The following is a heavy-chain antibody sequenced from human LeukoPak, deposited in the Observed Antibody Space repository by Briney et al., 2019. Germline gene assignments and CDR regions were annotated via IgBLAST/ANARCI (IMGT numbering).Heavy chain of an antibody. J-gene: IGHJ5*02. CDR3: ARDKFRSITGTSLIEHNWFDP. CDR1: GYTFTGYY. Sequence: VASVKVSCKASGYTFTGYYMHWVRQAPGQGLEWMGWINPNSGGTNYAQKFQGRVTMTRDTSISTAYMELSRLRSDDTAVHYCARDKFRSITGTSLIEHNWFDPWGQGTLVTVSS. V-gene: IGHV1-2*02. CDR2: INPNSGGT. D-gene: IGHD1-7*01.